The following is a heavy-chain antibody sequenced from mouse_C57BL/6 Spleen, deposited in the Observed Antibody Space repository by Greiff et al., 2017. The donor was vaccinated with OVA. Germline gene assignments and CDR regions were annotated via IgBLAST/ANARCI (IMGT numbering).Heavy chain of an antibody. Sequence: VQLQQPGAELVKPGASVKMSCKASGYTFTSYWITWVKQRPGQGLEWIGDIYPGSGSTNYNEKFKSKATLTVDTSSSTAYMQLSSLTSEDSAVYYCARSYYGSSFWAYWGQGTLVTVSA. CDR2: IYPGSGST. J-gene: IGHJ3*01. V-gene: IGHV1-55*01. CDR1: GYTFTSYW. D-gene: IGHD1-1*01. CDR3: ARSYYGSSFWAY.